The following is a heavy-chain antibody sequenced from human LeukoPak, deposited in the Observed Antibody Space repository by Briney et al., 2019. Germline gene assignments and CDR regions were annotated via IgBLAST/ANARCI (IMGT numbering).Heavy chain of an antibody. D-gene: IGHD1-26*01. CDR3: ATVAKVGATPNAFDI. CDR1: GYTLTELS. Sequence: ASVKVSCKVSGYTLTELSMHWVRQAPGKGLEWMGGFDPEDGETIYAQKFQGRVTMTEDTSTDTAYMELSSLRSEDTAVYYCATVAKVGATPNAFDIWGQGTMVTVSS. J-gene: IGHJ3*02. CDR2: FDPEDGET. V-gene: IGHV1-24*01.